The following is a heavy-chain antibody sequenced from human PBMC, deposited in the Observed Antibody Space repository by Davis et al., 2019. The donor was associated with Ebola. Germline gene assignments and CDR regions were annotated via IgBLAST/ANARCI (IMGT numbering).Heavy chain of an antibody. CDR1: GFNFKSYE. CDR3: ATLWEQVVS. V-gene: IGHV3-48*03. J-gene: IGHJ5*01. Sequence: PGGSLRLSCAASGFNFKSYEMDWVRQAPGKGLEWVSYISKSDNTKYYADSVKGRFTISRDNAKNLVYLQMNSLRVEDTGVYYCATLWEQVVSWGRGTLVTVSS. D-gene: IGHD1-26*01. CDR2: ISKSDNTK.